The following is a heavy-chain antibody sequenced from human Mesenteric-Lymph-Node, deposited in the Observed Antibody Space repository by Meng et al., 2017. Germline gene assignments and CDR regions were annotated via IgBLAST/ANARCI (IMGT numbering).Heavy chain of an antibody. CDR1: GFIVSSYY. D-gene: IGHD3-10*01. CDR3: ARDGSGSYYRTSDYYYYYGMDV. V-gene: IGHV3-66*02. Sequence: GESLKTSCAASGFIVSSYYMSRVRQAPGKGLEWVSVIYSGGSTYYADSVKGRFTISRDNSKNTLYLQMNSLRAEDTAVYYCARDGSGSYYRTSDYYYYYGMDVWGQGTTVTVSS. CDR2: IYSGGST. J-gene: IGHJ6*02.